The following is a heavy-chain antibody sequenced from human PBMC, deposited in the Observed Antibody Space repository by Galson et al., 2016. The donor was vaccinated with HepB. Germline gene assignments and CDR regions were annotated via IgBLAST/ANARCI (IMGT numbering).Heavy chain of an antibody. CDR3: ARDLTQYYDYVWGSYKHFDF. D-gene: IGHD3-16*01. Sequence: SVKVSCKASGYTFTSYGISWVRQAPGQGLEWMGWLSAYNGNTNYAQKLQGRVTMTTDISTSTDYMELRSLRSDDTAVYYCARDLTQYYDYVWGSYKHFDFWGQGTLVTVSS. CDR2: LSAYNGNT. J-gene: IGHJ4*02. CDR1: GYTFTSYG. V-gene: IGHV1-18*01.